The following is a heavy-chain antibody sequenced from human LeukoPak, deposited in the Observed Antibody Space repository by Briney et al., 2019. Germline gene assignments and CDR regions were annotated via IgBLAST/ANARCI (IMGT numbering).Heavy chain of an antibody. CDR3: ASRKLGNDY. CDR2: IYYSGNT. Sequence: SETLSLTCTVSGSSISNHYWGWIRQAPGKGLEWIGSIYYSGNTYYNSSLKSRVTISADTSKNQFSLNLSSVTAADTAVYYCASRKLGNDYWGQGTLVTVSS. D-gene: IGHD7-27*01. CDR1: GSSISNHY. J-gene: IGHJ4*02. V-gene: IGHV4-39*07.